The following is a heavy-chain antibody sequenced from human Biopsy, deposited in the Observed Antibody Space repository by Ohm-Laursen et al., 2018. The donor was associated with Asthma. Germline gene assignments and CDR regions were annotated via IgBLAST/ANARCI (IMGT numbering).Heavy chain of an antibody. CDR1: GFPISNYG. D-gene: IGHD1-26*01. Sequence: SLRLSCTASGFPISNYGIHWVRQAPGKGLEWVAVMSCEESVQYFADSVKGRFTFSRGNSKNTLYLQMNSLRAEDSAVYYCARDFGCGSYFVGTTFDYWGQGALVTVSS. CDR3: ARDFGCGSYFVGTTFDY. CDR2: MSCEESVQ. V-gene: IGHV3-30*03. J-gene: IGHJ4*02.